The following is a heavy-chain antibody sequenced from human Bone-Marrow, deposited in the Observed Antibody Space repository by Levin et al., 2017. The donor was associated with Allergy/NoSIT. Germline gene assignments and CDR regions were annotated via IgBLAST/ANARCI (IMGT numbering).Heavy chain of an antibody. CDR2: ISYDGNDK. J-gene: IGHJ6*03. D-gene: IGHD1-14*01. Sequence: SCAASGFTFSHYAMHWVRQAPGKGLEWVAVISYDGNDKYYAGSVKGRFTISRDNSKNTLFLEMNSLRAEDTAVYYCAKGRIGQYHYYYYDMDVWGKGTTVTVSS. CDR1: GFTFSHYA. CDR3: AKGRIGQYHYYYYDMDV. V-gene: IGHV3-30*18.